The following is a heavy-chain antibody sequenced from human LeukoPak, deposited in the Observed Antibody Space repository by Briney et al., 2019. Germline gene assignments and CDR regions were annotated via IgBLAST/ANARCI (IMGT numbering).Heavy chain of an antibody. D-gene: IGHD3-10*01. V-gene: IGHV3-23*01. CDR3: AGRGSGSYFDY. CDR2: ISGSGGST. CDR1: GFTFNTYG. Sequence: VGSLRLSCAATGFTFNTYGMNWVRQAPGKGLEWVSAISGSGGSTYYADSAKGRFTISRDNSKNTLYLQMNSLRAEDTAVYYCAGRGSGSYFDYWGQGTLVTVSS. J-gene: IGHJ4*02.